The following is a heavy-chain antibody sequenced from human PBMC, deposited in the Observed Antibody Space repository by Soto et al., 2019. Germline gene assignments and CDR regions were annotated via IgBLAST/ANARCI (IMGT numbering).Heavy chain of an antibody. CDR2: ITDSGGDT. J-gene: IGHJ4*02. CDR1: GFTFNSYA. Sequence: EVQLLESGGGLVQPGGSLRLSCAASGFTFNSYAMSWVRQAPGKGLEWVSAITDSGGDTYHADSVKGRFTISRDNTKNTLYLHMNSLTAEDTAVYYCVKGSASSRPYYFDYWGQGSLVTVSS. CDR3: VKGSASSRPYYFDY. V-gene: IGHV3-23*01. D-gene: IGHD2-2*01.